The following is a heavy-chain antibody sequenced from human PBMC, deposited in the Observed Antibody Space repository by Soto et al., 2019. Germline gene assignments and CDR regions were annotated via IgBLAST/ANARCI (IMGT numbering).Heavy chain of an antibody. V-gene: IGHV4-39*07. CDR2: VFYTGST. CDR1: GDSINSNFNY. D-gene: IGHD3-10*01. J-gene: IGHJ5*02. Sequence: SETLSLTLTVSGDSINSNFNYWGWVHQSQGNRLVWIASVFYTGSTNYNPSLESRVSISVDTSKNQFSLKLNSVTAADTAVYYCARAAKSRITIVREVIAYGLDPWGQGTLVTVSS. CDR3: ARAAKSRITIVREVIAYGLDP.